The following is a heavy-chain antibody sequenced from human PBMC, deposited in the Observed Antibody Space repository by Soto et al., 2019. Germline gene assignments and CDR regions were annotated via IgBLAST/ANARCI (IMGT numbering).Heavy chain of an antibody. CDR1: GGSISSGDYS. J-gene: IGHJ5*02. D-gene: IGHD2-2*01. CDR3: ARVPDR. V-gene: IGHV4-30-2*01. CDR2: IYPSGST. Sequence: QLQLQESGSGLVKPSQTLSLTCAVSGGSISSGDYSWSWIRQPPGKGLEWIGYIYPSGSTYYNPSLKSRAHIAEYRAKNHSSLKLSSLTAADMAVYYCARVPDRWGQGTLVTVSS.